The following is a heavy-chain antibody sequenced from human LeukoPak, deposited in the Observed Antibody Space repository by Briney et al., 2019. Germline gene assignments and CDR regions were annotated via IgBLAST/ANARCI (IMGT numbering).Heavy chain of an antibody. J-gene: IGHJ5*02. CDR1: GGTFSSYA. Sequence: RASVKVSCKASGGTFSSYAISWVRQAPGQGLEWMGGIIPIFGTANYAQKLQGRVTMTTDTSTSTAYMELRSLRSDDTAVYYCARAGVLEWSNWFDPWGQGTLVTVSS. CDR2: IIPIFGTA. V-gene: IGHV1-69*05. D-gene: IGHD3-3*01. CDR3: ARAGVLEWSNWFDP.